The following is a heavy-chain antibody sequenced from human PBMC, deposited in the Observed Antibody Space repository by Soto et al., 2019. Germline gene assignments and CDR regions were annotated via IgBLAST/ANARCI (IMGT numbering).Heavy chain of an antibody. CDR2: IYPGDSDT. CDR3: ARDRLKYYYYYGMDV. CDR1: GYSFTSYW. D-gene: IGHD6-25*01. Sequence: GESLKISCKGSGYSFTSYWMGWVSQMPGKGLEWMGIIYPGDSDTRYSPSFQGQVTISADKSISTAYLQMNSLRAEDTAVYYYARDRLKYYYYYGMDVWGQGTTVTVSS. V-gene: IGHV5-51*01. J-gene: IGHJ6*02.